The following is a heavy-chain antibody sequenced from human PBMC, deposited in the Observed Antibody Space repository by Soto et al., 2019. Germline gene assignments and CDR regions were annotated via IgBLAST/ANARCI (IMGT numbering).Heavy chain of an antibody. CDR3: ARGGGVGVAGSAAFDM. CDR2: MNLATGAA. J-gene: IGHJ3*02. D-gene: IGHD3-3*01. Sequence: QLHLVQSGAVVKKPGASVTVSCSASGYPVTAYYMHWVRQAPGRGLEWMGGMNLATGAAKNTQTFQGRVTMTGDTSTSTVFMELSGLTSEDTAVFYCARGGGVGVAGSAAFDMWGQGTLVTVSS. CDR1: GYPVTAYY. V-gene: IGHV1-2*02.